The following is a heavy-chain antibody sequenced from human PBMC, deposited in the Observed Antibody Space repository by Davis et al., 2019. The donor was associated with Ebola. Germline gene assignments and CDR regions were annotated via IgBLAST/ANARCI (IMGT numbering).Heavy chain of an antibody. Sequence: PGGSLRLSCAASGFTFSASAMHWVRQAPGKGLEWVAVTSYDGSNKYYADSVKGRFTISRDNSKKMLYLQMNSLRAEDTAVYYCAREFAETAMGYYYYMDVWGKGTTVAVSS. CDR2: TSYDGSNK. J-gene: IGHJ6*03. CDR3: AREFAETAMGYYYYMDV. D-gene: IGHD5-18*01. CDR1: GFTFSASA. V-gene: IGHV3-30-3*01.